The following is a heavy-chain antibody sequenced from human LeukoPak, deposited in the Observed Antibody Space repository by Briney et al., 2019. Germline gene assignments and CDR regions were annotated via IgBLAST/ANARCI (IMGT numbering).Heavy chain of an antibody. Sequence: GGSLRLSCAASGFTFSSYSMNWVRQAPGKGLEWVSYISSSSSTIYYADSVEGRFTISRDNAKNSLYLQMNSLRAEDTAVYYCASLWYGDYGSYWGQGTLVTVSS. D-gene: IGHD4-17*01. J-gene: IGHJ4*02. CDR3: ASLWYGDYGSY. CDR1: GFTFSSYS. V-gene: IGHV3-48*01. CDR2: ISSSSSTI.